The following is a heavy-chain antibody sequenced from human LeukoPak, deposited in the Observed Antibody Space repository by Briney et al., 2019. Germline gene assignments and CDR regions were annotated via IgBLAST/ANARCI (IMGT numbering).Heavy chain of an antibody. CDR3: ARPQRGYSYGFDY. D-gene: IGHD5-18*01. V-gene: IGHV1-69*01. CDR1: GGTFISYA. J-gene: IGHJ4*02. CDR2: IIPIFGTA. Sequence: GSSVTVSFKASGGTFISYAISWVRQAPGQGLEWMGGIIPIFGTANYAQKFQGRVTITADESTSTAYMELSSLRSEDTAVYYCARPQRGYSYGFDYWGQGTLVTVSS.